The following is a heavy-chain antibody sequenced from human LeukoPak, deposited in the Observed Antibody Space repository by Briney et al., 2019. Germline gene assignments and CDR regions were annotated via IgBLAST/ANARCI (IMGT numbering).Heavy chain of an antibody. Sequence: GGSLRLSCAASGFTFSTYAMSWVRQAPGKGLEWVSAISGSGGTTYYADSVKGRFTISRDNSKNTLHLQINSLRAEDTAVYYCAKRSVGYDFWSGVDYWGQGTLVTVSS. J-gene: IGHJ4*02. CDR3: AKRSVGYDFWSGVDY. D-gene: IGHD3-3*01. V-gene: IGHV3-23*01. CDR2: ISGSGGTT. CDR1: GFTFSTYA.